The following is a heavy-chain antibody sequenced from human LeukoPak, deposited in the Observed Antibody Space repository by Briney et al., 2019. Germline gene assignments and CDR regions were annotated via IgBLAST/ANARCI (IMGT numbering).Heavy chain of an antibody. Sequence: ASVKVSCKVSGYTLTELSMHWVRQAPGKGLEWMGGFDPEDGETIYAQKFQGRVTMTEDTSTDTAYMELSSLRSEDTAVYYCATPAYNHYYDSSGYYFPFDYWGQGTLVTASS. CDR2: FDPEDGET. J-gene: IGHJ4*02. V-gene: IGHV1-24*01. CDR1: GYTLTELS. D-gene: IGHD3-22*01. CDR3: ATPAYNHYYDSSGYYFPFDY.